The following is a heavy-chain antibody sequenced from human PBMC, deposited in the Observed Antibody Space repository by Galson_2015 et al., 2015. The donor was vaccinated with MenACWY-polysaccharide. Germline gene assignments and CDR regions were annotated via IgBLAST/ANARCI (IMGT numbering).Heavy chain of an antibody. V-gene: IGHV3-13*01. J-gene: IGHJ2*01. Sequence: SLRLSCAASGSTFSSFDMHWVRHVLGKGLEWVAAIGTGGDTYYSGSVKGRFTISRENAKNSLYLQMNSLRAGDTAVYYCAREFTGDGSSWSYWYFDLWGRGTLVTVSS. CDR3: AREFTGDGSSWSYWYFDL. CDR1: GSTFSSFD. CDR2: IGTGGDT. D-gene: IGHD6-13*01.